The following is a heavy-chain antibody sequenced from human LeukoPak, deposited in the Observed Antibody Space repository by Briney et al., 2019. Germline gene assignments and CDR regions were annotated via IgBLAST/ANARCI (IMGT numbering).Heavy chain of an antibody. Sequence: GGSLRLSCAASGFSFSSYSINWVRQAPGKGLEWVSYITSRSTTIQYADSVKGRFTISRDNAKNSLYLQMNSLRDEDTAVYYCAKEIVTRNWGQGTLVTVSS. J-gene: IGHJ4*02. V-gene: IGHV3-48*02. CDR3: AKEIVTRN. D-gene: IGHD2/OR15-2a*01. CDR1: GFSFSSYS. CDR2: ITSRSTTI.